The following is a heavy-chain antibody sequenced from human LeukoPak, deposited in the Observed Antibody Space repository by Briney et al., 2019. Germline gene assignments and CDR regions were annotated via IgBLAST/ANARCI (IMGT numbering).Heavy chain of an antibody. CDR1: GGSISSHY. D-gene: IGHD2-2*01. V-gene: IGHV4-59*11. Sequence: SGTLSLTCTVSGGSISSHYWSWIRQPPGKGLEWIGYIYYSGSTNYNPSLKSRVTISVDTSKNQFSLKLSSVTAADTAVYYCARVPYCSSTSCSYYFDYWGQGTLVTVSS. CDR2: IYYSGST. J-gene: IGHJ4*02. CDR3: ARVPYCSSTSCSYYFDY.